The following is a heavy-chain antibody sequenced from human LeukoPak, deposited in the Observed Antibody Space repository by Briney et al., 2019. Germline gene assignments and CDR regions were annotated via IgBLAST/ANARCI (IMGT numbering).Heavy chain of an antibody. D-gene: IGHD3-22*01. Sequence: GASVKVSCKASGYTFTSYGISWVRQAPGQGLEWMGWINPNSGGTNYAQKFQGWVTMTRDTSISTAYMELSRLRSDDTAVYYCARGIPYYYDSSGSQMANWGQGTLVTVSS. J-gene: IGHJ4*02. CDR2: INPNSGGT. V-gene: IGHV1-2*04. CDR3: ARGIPYYYDSSGSQMAN. CDR1: GYTFTSYG.